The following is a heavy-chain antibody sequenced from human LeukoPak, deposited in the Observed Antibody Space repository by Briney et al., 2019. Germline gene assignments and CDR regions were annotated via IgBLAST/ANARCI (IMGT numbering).Heavy chain of an antibody. CDR1: GGSFSSTTYY. Sequence: KPSETLSLTCSISGGSFSSTTYYWAWLRQPPGKGLEYIASISYSVETSYNPAVRSPVTISVDTFYNQLSLRMTSVTAADTAVYYCARLNGLAMATNFDSWGQGILVTVSS. CDR3: ARLNGLAMATNFDS. V-gene: IGHV4-39*01. CDR2: ISYSVET. D-gene: IGHD5-24*01. J-gene: IGHJ4*02.